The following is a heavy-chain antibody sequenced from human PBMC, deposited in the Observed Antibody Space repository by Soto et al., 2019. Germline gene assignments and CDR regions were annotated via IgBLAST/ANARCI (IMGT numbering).Heavy chain of an antibody. Sequence: GGSLRLSCAASGFTLSSYGMHWVRQAPGKGLEWVAVISYDGTGSYYADSVKGRFTISRDNSKNTVYLQMNSLRAEDTAVYYCVKGEYYYDSSGYYPFDYWGQGTLVTVS. CDR2: ISYDGTGS. CDR3: VKGEYYYDSSGYYPFDY. J-gene: IGHJ4*02. D-gene: IGHD3-22*01. V-gene: IGHV3-30*18. CDR1: GFTLSSYG.